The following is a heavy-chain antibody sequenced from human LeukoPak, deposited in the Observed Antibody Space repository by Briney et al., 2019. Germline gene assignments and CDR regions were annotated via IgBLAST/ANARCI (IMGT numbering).Heavy chain of an antibody. CDR3: ARDVVAAKRGPYNWFGP. J-gene: IGHJ5*02. CDR1: GYTFTSYA. CDR2: INTNTGNP. D-gene: IGHD2-15*01. Sequence: ASVKVSCKASGYTFTSYAMNWVRQAPGQGLEWMGWINTNTGNPTYAQGFTGRFVFSLDTSVSTAYLQISSLKAEDTAVYYCARDVVAAKRGPYNWFGPWGQGTLVTVSS. V-gene: IGHV7-4-1*02.